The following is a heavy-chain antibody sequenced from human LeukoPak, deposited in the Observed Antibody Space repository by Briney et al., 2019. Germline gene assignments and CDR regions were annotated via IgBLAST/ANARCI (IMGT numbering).Heavy chain of an antibody. Sequence: PGGSLRLSCAASGFTFSSYAMSWVRQAPGKGLEWVSAISGSGGSTYYADSVKGRFTISRDNSKNTLYLQMNSLRAEDTAVYYCARVLYSYGLFYFDYWGQGTLVTVSS. CDR3: ARVLYSYGLFYFDY. D-gene: IGHD5-18*01. J-gene: IGHJ4*02. CDR1: GFTFSSYA. V-gene: IGHV3-23*01. CDR2: ISGSGGST.